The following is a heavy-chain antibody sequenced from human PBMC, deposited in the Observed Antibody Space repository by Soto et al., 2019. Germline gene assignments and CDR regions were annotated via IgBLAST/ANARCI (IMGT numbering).Heavy chain of an antibody. V-gene: IGHV1-8*01. D-gene: IGHD1-26*01. CDR2: MNPNSGNT. J-gene: IGHJ6*02. CDR3: ARGPGGGVPELYYYYYGMDV. CDR1: GYTFTSYD. Sequence: ASVKVSCKASGYTFTSYDINRVRQATGQGLEWMGWMNPNSGNTGYAQKFQGRVTMTRNTSISTAYMELSSLRSEDTAVYYCARGPGGGVPELYYYYYGMDVWGQGTTVTVSS.